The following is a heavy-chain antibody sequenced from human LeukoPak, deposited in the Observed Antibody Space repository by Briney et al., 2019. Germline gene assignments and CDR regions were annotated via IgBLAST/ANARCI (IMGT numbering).Heavy chain of an antibody. CDR1: GFTFSSYS. Sequence: QPGGSLRLSCAASGFTFSSYSMNWVRQAPGKGLEWVSYISSSSSTIYYADSVKGRFTISRDNAKNSLYLQMNSLRAEDTAVYYCASVAIAAAGVNPYYYYGMDVWGQGTTVTVSS. CDR3: ASVAIAAAGVNPYYYYGMDV. J-gene: IGHJ6*02. V-gene: IGHV3-48*01. D-gene: IGHD6-13*01. CDR2: ISSSSSTI.